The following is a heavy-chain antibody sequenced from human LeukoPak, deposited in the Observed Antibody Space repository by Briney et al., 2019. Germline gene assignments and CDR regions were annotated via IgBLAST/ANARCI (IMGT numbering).Heavy chain of an antibody. CDR1: GGSVSGYY. J-gene: IGHJ6*03. D-gene: IGHD2-21*01. V-gene: IGHV4-34*01. CDR3: ARYSNRDLNYYFMDV. Sequence: SETLALTCGVDGGSVSGYYWSWIRQSPGKGLEWIGEVNHRGTANYNPSLRRRATISVDTSKNQFSLRLTSVTAADTAVYFCARYSNRDLNYYFMDVWGNGTTVTISS. CDR2: VNHRGTA.